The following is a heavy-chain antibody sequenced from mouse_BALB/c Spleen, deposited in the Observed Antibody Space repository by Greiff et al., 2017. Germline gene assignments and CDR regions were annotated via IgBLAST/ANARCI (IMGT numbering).Heavy chain of an antibody. CDR2: IYPGNSDT. Sequence: EVKLMESGTVLARPGASVKMSCKASGYTFTSYWMHWVKQRPGQGLEWIGAIYPGNSDTSYNQKFKGKAKLTAVTSTSTAYMELSSLTNEDSAVYYCTRERSTMITTPFAYWGQGTLVTVSA. CDR3: TRERSTMITTPFAY. V-gene: IGHV1-5*01. J-gene: IGHJ3*01. D-gene: IGHD2-4*01. CDR1: GYTFTSYW.